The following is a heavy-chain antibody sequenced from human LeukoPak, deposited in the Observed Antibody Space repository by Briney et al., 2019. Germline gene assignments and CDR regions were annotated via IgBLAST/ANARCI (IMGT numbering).Heavy chain of an antibody. CDR1: GFTFSSYA. CDR3: ARDLASDPPPS. D-gene: IGHD2-21*02. J-gene: IGHJ4*02. Sequence: GGSLRLSCAASGFTFSSYAMHWVRQAPGKGLEWVAVISYDGSNKYYADSVKGRFTISRDNSKNTLYLQMNSLRAEDTAVYYCARDLASDPPPSWGQGTLVTVSS. V-gene: IGHV3-30*04. CDR2: ISYDGSNK.